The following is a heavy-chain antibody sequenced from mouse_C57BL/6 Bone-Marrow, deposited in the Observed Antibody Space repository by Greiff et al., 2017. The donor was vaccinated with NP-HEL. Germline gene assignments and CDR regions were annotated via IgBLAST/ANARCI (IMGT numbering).Heavy chain of an antibody. CDR3: ARLGGLLFDY. Sequence: VQLQQSGPELVKPGASVKISCKASGYTFTDYYMNWVKQSHGKSLEWIGDINPNNGGTSYNQKFKGKATSTVDKSSSTAYMELRSLTSEDSAVYYCARLGGLLFDYWGQGTTLTVSS. D-gene: IGHD2-3*01. V-gene: IGHV1-26*01. J-gene: IGHJ2*01. CDR2: INPNNGGT. CDR1: GYTFTDYY.